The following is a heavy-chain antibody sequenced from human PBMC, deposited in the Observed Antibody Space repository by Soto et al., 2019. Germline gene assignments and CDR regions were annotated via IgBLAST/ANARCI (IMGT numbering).Heavy chain of an antibody. D-gene: IGHD3-3*01. Sequence: PGGSLRLSCAASGFTFSSYAMSWVRQAPGKGLEWVSAISGSGGSTYYADSVKSRFTISRDNSKNTLYLQMNSLRAEDTAVYYCASSGDYDFWSGYYTPWGQGTLVTVSS. J-gene: IGHJ5*02. V-gene: IGHV3-23*01. CDR2: ISGSGGST. CDR1: GFTFSSYA. CDR3: ASSGDYDFWSGYYTP.